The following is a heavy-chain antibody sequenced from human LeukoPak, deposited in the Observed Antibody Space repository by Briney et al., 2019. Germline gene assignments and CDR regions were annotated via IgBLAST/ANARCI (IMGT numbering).Heavy chain of an antibody. CDR2: IYYSGST. V-gene: IGHV4-39*01. CDR3: ASRVYYDFWSGFQSDY. CDR1: GGSISSSSYY. Sequence: SETLSLTCTVSGGSISSSSYYWGWIRQPPGKGLEWIGSIYYSGSTYYNPSLKSRVTISVDTSKNQFSLKMSSVTAADTAVYYCASRVYYDFWSGFQSDYWGQGTLVTVSS. D-gene: IGHD3-3*01. J-gene: IGHJ4*02.